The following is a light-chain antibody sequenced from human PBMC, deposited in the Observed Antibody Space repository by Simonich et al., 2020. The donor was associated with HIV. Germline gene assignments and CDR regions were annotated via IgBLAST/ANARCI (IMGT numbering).Light chain of an antibody. CDR2: DVS. V-gene: IGLV2-11*01. Sequence: QSALTQPRSVSGSPGQSVTISCTGTNSDVGGYNYVSWYQQHPGKAPNLMIYDVSKRPSGVPDRFSGSKSGNTASLTISGLQAEDEANYYCCSYAGSYTVVFGGGTKLTVL. J-gene: IGLJ2*01. CDR1: NSDVGGYNY. CDR3: CSYAGSYTVV.